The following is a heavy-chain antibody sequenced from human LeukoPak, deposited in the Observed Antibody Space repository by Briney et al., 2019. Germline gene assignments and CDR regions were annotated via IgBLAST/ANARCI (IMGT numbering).Heavy chain of an antibody. D-gene: IGHD5/OR15-5a*01. Sequence: SETLCLTCTISGDSIDPYSWSWIRQPPGKGLEWIGYISHIGTIKYNTSLMSRVSMGLDKPNNEFSLSLRSVTATDTALYFCARHQGSTVFNYWGRGVPVIVSS. V-gene: IGHV4-59*08. CDR1: GDSIDPYS. J-gene: IGHJ1*01. CDR3: ARHQGSTVFNY. CDR2: ISHIGTI.